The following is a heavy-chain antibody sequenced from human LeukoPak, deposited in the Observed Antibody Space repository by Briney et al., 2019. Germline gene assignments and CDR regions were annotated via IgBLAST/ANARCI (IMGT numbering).Heavy chain of an antibody. Sequence: ASVKVSCKASGYTFTGYYMHWVRQAPGQGLEWMGWIKPNSGDTNYAQKFQGRVTMTRDTSISTAYMELSRLRSDDTAVYYCARGYHDILTGYLDWFDPWGQGTLVTVSS. CDR1: GYTFTGYY. D-gene: IGHD3-9*01. CDR3: ARGYHDILTGYLDWFDP. V-gene: IGHV1-2*02. J-gene: IGHJ5*02. CDR2: IKPNSGDT.